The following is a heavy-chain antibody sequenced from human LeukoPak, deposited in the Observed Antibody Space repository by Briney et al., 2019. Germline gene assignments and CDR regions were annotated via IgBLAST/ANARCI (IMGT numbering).Heavy chain of an antibody. J-gene: IGHJ4*02. V-gene: IGHV4-34*01. CDR2: INHSGST. CDR3: ARVGSSGYYNDY. D-gene: IGHD3-22*01. Sequence: SETLPLTCAVYGGSFSGYYWSWIRQPPGKGLEWIGEINHSGSTNYNPSLKSRVTISVDTSKNQFSLKLSSVTAADTAVYYCARVGSSGYYNDYWGQGTLVTVSS. CDR1: GGSFSGYY.